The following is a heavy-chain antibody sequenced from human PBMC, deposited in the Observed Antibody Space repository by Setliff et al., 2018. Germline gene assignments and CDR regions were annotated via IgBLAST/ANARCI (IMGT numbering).Heavy chain of an antibody. CDR1: GYTFTSYG. D-gene: IGHD2-15*01. V-gene: IGHV1-18*01. CDR2: ISAYNGNT. Sequence: GASVKVSCKASGYTFTSYGISWVRQAPGQGLEWMGWISAYNGNTNYAQKLQGRVTMTTDTSTSTAYMELRSLRSDDTAVYYCARDGGIGGRDGYNFVDYWGQGTLVTVSS. CDR3: ARDGGIGGRDGYNFVDY. J-gene: IGHJ4*02.